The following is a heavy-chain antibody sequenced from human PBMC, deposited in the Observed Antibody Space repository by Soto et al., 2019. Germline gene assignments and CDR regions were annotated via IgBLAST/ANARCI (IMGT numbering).Heavy chain of an antibody. CDR2: TYYRSKWYN. D-gene: IGHD6-19*01. CDR3: ARKAVADYYYYYGMDV. Sequence: PSQTLSLTCAISGDSVSSNSAAWNWIRQSPSRGLEWLGRTYYRSKWYNDYAVSVKSRITINPDTSKNQFSLQLNSVTPEDTAVYYCARKAVADYYYYYGMDVWGQGXTVTVYS. CDR1: GDSVSSNSAA. J-gene: IGHJ6*02. V-gene: IGHV6-1*01.